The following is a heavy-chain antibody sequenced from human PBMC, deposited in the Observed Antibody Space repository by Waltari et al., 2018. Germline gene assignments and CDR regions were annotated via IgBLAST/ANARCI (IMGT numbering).Heavy chain of an antibody. Sequence: QVQLQESGPGLVKASQTLSLTCTVSGGSISSGGYYWSWIRLHPGRGLEWIGYINYSGSTYYAPSLKSRVSISVDTSKNKVSLKRSSVTAADTAVYYCGIDRKNSSGWSAPDAFDIWGQGTMVTVSS. D-gene: IGHD6-19*01. J-gene: IGHJ3*02. V-gene: IGHV4-31*03. CDR1: GGSISSGGYY. CDR2: INYSGST. CDR3: GIDRKNSSGWSAPDAFDI.